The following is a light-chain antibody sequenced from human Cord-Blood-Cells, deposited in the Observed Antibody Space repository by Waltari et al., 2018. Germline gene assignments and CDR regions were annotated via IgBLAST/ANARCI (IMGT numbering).Light chain of an antibody. J-gene: IGLJ3*02. CDR1: SSNIGEGSD. CDR3: QSYDSSLSGSV. CDR2: GNS. Sequence: QSVLTQPPSVSGAPGKRVTLSCTGSSSNIGEGSDVHWYQQLPGPAPKLLIYGNSNRPSGVPDRFSGSKSGTSASLAITGLQAEDEADYYCQSYDSSLSGSVFGGGTKLTVL. V-gene: IGLV1-40*01.